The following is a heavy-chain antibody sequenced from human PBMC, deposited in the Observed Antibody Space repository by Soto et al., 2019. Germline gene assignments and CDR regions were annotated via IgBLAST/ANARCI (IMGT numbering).Heavy chain of an antibody. V-gene: IGHV3-23*01. J-gene: IGHJ4*02. CDR2: IKSDGTST. CDR1: GFSFDNYG. D-gene: IGHD3-16*01. Sequence: GGSLRLSCVASGFSFDNYGMSWVRQAPGEGLEWISAIKSDGTSTYYAASVEDRFTISRDNSKNTLYLQLNSLRAEDTDVYYCAQLGLMTFSHKHYFNHWGRGTLVTVSS. CDR3: AQLGLMTFSHKHYFNH.